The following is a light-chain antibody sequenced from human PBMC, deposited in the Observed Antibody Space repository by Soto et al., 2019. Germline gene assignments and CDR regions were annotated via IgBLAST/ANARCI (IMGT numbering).Light chain of an antibody. Sequence: DIQMSQSPSTLSASVGDRVTITCRASQSISSWLAWYQQKPGKAPKLLIYKASSLESGVPSRFSGSGSGTEFTLTISSLQPEDFAAYYCQQLNSYPLTFGGGPRWIT. J-gene: IGKJ4*01. CDR1: QSISSW. V-gene: IGKV1-5*03. CDR3: QQLNSYPLT. CDR2: KAS.